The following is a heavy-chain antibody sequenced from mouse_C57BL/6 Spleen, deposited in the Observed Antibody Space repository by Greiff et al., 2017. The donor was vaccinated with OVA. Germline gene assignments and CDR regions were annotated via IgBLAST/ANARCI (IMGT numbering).Heavy chain of an antibody. D-gene: IGHD2-12*01. J-gene: IGHJ4*01. CDR2: ISYDGSN. V-gene: IGHV3-6*01. CDR3: CFYDLYYAMDY. CDR1: GYSITSGYY. Sequence: EVKLVESGPGLVKPSQSLSLTCSVTGYSITSGYYWNWIRQFPGNKLEWMGYISYDGSNNYNPSLKNRISITRDTSKNQFFLKLNSVTTEDTATYYCCFYDLYYAMDYWGQGTSVTVSS.